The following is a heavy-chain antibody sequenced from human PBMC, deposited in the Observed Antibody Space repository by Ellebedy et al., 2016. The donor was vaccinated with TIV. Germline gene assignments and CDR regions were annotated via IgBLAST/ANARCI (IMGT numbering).Heavy chain of an antibody. V-gene: IGHV3-23*01. D-gene: IGHD1-14*01. J-gene: IGHJ4*02. CDR3: AKGRSGTYIHHAFDY. CDR1: GFTFSNYA. Sequence: GESLKISCAASGFTFSNYAMSWVRQAAGRGLEWVSGFGVSGDTTYYTDSVKDRFTVSRDNSRNTLYLQMNSLRAEDTAIYYCAKGRSGTYIHHAFDYWGQGTLVTVSS. CDR2: FGVSGDTT.